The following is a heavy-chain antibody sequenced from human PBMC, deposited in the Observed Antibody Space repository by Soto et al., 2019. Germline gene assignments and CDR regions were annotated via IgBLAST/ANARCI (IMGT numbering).Heavy chain of an antibody. V-gene: IGHV4-4*07. D-gene: IGHD3-22*01. J-gene: IGHJ4*02. CDR3: AREPVNYYDSPGGVDY. CDR1: GCSISSYY. CDR2: IYTSGST. Sequence: SETLTRPCAVSGCSISSYYWSWIRQPAGKGLEWIGRIYTSGSTNYNPSLKSRVTMSVDTSKNQFSLKLSSVTAADTAVYYCAREPVNYYDSPGGVDYWGQGTLVTVSS.